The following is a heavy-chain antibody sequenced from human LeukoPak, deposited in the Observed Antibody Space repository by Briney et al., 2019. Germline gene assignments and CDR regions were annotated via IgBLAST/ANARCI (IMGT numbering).Heavy chain of an antibody. CDR3: ARVHLERGVIGFFLGAIDY. Sequence: SVKVSCKASGGTFSSYAISWVRQAPGQGLEWMGGIIPIFGTANYAQKFQGRVTITTDESTSTAYKELSSLRSEDTAVYYCARVHLERGVIGFFLGAIDYWGQGTLVTVSS. D-gene: IGHD3-10*01. CDR2: IIPIFGTA. V-gene: IGHV1-69*05. CDR1: GGTFSSYA. J-gene: IGHJ4*02.